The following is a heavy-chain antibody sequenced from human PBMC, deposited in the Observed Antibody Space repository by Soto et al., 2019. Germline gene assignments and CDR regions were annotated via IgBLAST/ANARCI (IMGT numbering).Heavy chain of an antibody. D-gene: IGHD1-20*01. CDR1: GFTFSSYS. Sequence: EVQLVESGGGLVKPGGSLRLSCAASGFTFSSYSMNWVRQAPGKGLEWVSSISSSSSYIYYADSVKGRFTISRDNAKNSLYLLMYSLRVEDTAVYYCARDQDNWNYYYYMDVWVKGTTVTVSS. CDR3: ARDQDNWNYYYYMDV. CDR2: ISSSSSYI. J-gene: IGHJ6*03. V-gene: IGHV3-21*01.